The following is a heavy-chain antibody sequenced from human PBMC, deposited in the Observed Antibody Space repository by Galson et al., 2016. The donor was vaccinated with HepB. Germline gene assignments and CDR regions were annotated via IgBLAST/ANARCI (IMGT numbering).Heavy chain of an antibody. V-gene: IGHV3-33*01. CDR2: IWHDGSNK. J-gene: IGHJ4*02. CDR1: EFTFSTYG. Sequence: SLRLSCAASEFTFSTYGMHWVRQAPGKGLEWVALIWHDGSNKYYADSVKGRFTSSRDNPKNTLYLQMNSLKVEYTAVYYCAREMHVAAAAAFDFWGRGTLVTVSS. CDR3: AREMHVAAAAAFDF. D-gene: IGHD6-13*01.